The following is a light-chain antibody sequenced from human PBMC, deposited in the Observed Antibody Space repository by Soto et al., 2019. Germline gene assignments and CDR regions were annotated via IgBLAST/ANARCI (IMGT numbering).Light chain of an antibody. CDR3: QQYGSSPLVT. CDR1: QSVSSSY. Sequence: EIVLTQSPGTLSLSPGGRATLSCRASQSVSSSYLAWYQQKPGQPPRLLIYAASSRATGIPDRFSGSGSGTDFTLTISRLEPEDFAVYYCQQYGSSPLVTFGQGTRLEIK. J-gene: IGKJ5*01. CDR2: AAS. V-gene: IGKV3-20*01.